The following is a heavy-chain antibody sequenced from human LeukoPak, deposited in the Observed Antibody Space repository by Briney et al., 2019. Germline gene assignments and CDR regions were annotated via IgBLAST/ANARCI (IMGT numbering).Heavy chain of an antibody. V-gene: IGHV4-39*01. Sequence: SETPSLTCTVSGGSISSSSYYWGWIRQPPGKGLEWIGSIYYSGSTYYNPSLKSRVTISVDTSKNQFSLKLSSVTAADTAVYYCARQRYYGSGTPDWGQGTLVTVSS. D-gene: IGHD3-10*01. CDR3: ARQRYYGSGTPD. J-gene: IGHJ4*02. CDR1: GGSISSSSYY. CDR2: IYYSGST.